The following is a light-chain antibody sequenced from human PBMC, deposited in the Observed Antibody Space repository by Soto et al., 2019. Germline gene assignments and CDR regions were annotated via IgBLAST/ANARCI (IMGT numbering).Light chain of an antibody. CDR2: DNN. J-gene: IGLJ1*01. CDR1: SSNIGNNF. CDR3: GSWDSSLTYV. V-gene: IGLV1-51*01. Sequence: QSVLTQPPSVSAAPGQKVTISCSGSSSNIGNNFVTWYQQLPGTAPKHLIYDNNKRPSGIPDRFSGSQSGTSATLGITGLQTGDEAVYYCGSWDSSLTYVFGTGTKLTVL.